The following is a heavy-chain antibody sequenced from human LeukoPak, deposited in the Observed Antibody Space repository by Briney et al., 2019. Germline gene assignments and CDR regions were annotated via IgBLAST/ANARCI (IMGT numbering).Heavy chain of an antibody. V-gene: IGHV1-2*02. J-gene: IGHJ4*02. CDR2: INPKSGGT. Sequence: ASVKVSCKASGYNFIDYYIHWVRQAPGQGLEWMGWINPKSGGTNYAQKFRGRVTMTRDTSISTAYMELSGLRSDDTAVYYCARDMFGPQDYWGQGTLVTVSS. CDR3: ARDMFGPQDY. CDR1: GYNFIDYY. D-gene: IGHD3-10*02.